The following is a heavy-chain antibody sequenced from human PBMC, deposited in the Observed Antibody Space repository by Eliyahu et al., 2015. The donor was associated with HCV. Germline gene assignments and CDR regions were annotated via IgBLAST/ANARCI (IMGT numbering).Heavy chain of an antibody. D-gene: IGHD5-12*01. V-gene: IGHV4-31*03. CDR1: GGSINSAGYY. Sequence: QVQLQESGPGLVKPSQTLSLTCTVSGGSINSAGYYWSWIRQHPGKGLEWIGYIYYSGSTYYNPSLKSRVTISVDTSKNQFSLKLSSVTAADTAVYFCARDRSSGYDFDYWGQGTLVTVSP. J-gene: IGHJ4*02. CDR2: IYYSGST. CDR3: ARDRSSGYDFDY.